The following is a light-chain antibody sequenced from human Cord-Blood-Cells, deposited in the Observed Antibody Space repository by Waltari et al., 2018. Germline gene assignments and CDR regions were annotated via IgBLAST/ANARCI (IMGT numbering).Light chain of an antibody. CDR3: QQYNNWPFT. CDR1: QSVSSN. V-gene: IGKV3-15*01. Sequence: EIVMTQSPATLSVSPGERATLSCRASQSVSSNLAWYQQKHGQSPMRLIYVASSRATGIPARFSASGSGTEFTLTISSLQSQDFAVYYCQQYNNWPFTFGPGTKVDIK. J-gene: IGKJ3*01. CDR2: VAS.